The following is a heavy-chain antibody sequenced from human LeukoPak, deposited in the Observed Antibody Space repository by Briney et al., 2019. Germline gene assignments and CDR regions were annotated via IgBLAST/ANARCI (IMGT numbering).Heavy chain of an antibody. D-gene: IGHD3-10*01. CDR2: MSGGGTDT. J-gene: IGHJ4*02. Sequence: GGSLRLSCAASGFTFSSYAMSWVRQAPGKGLEWVSAMSGGGTDTYYADSVKGRFTISRDNSKNTLYLQMNSLRAEDTALYYCAKGLYHYYGSGSYTLDYWGQETQVTVSS. CDR3: AKGLYHYYGSGSYTLDY. V-gene: IGHV3-23*01. CDR1: GFTFSSYA.